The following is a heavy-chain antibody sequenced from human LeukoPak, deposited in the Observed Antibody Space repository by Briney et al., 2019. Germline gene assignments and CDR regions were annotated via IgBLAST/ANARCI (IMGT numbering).Heavy chain of an antibody. CDR1: GFTFSSYA. J-gene: IGHJ5*02. CDR2: ISSSGGST. Sequence: GGSLRLSCAASGFTFSSYAMSWVRQAPGKGLEWVSAISSSGGSTYYADSVKGRFTISRDNSKNTLYLQMNSLRAEDTAVYYCARDRDCSSTSCYSWFDPWGQGTLVTVSS. CDR3: ARDRDCSSTSCYSWFDP. D-gene: IGHD2-2*02. V-gene: IGHV3-23*01.